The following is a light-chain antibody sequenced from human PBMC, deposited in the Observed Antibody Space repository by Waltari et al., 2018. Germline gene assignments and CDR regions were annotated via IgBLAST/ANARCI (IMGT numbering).Light chain of an antibody. CDR1: QTVSSIS. V-gene: IGKV3-20*01. J-gene: IGKJ4*01. CDR2: GAS. CDR3: QQYDGLVVT. Sequence: EIVLTQSPGTLSLSLGVRATLSCWANQTVSSISLSWYQQKPGQAPRLLIYGASSRATGIPDRFSGSGSGTDFTLTMNRLEPEDFAVYYCQQYDGLVVTFGGGTKVEI.